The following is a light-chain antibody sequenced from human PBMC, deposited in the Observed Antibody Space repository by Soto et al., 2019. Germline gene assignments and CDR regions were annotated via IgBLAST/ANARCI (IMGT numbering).Light chain of an antibody. CDR1: ESIISY. Sequence: DIQMPQSPTSLSSAVGDRVPITCRASESIISYLNWYQQKPGKAPNFLIYAATSLQSGVPSRFSGGGSRTDFTLTITSLQPEDFATYYCQQTSSAPFTFGPGTKVDIK. CDR3: QQTSSAPFT. V-gene: IGKV1-39*01. J-gene: IGKJ3*01. CDR2: AAT.